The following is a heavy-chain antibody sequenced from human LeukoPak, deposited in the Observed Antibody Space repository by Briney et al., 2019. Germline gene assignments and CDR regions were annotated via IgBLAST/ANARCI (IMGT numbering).Heavy chain of an antibody. CDR1: GGTFSSYA. CDR3: ARDFPTTPDSGSYPGYFDY. D-gene: IGHD1-26*01. CDR2: IIPIFGTA. Sequence: GASVKVSCKASGGTFSSYAISWVRQAPGQALEWMGGIIPIFGTANYAQKFQGRVTITADESTSTAYMELSSLRSEDTAVYYCARDFPTTPDSGSYPGYFDYWGQGILVTVSS. J-gene: IGHJ4*02. V-gene: IGHV1-69*13.